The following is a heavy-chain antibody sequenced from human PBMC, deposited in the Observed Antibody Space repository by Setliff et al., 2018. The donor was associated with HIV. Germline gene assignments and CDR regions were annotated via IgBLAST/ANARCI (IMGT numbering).Heavy chain of an antibody. CDR2: VSGNGGTT. CDR3: AKDDVPRDFDI. J-gene: IGHJ3*02. CDR1: GFTFSSYA. V-gene: IGHV3-23*01. Sequence: LRLSCAASGFTFSSYAMSWVRQAPGKGLEYVSAVSGNGGTTYYTDSVKGRFTISRDTSKNTLYLQMNSLRAEDTAVYYCAKDDVPRDFDIWGQGTMVTVSS.